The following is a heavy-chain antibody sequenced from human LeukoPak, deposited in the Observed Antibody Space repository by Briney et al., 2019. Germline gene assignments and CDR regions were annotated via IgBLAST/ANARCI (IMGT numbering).Heavy chain of an antibody. D-gene: IGHD3-22*01. V-gene: IGHV1-2*02. Sequence: ASVKVSCKASGYTFTGYYMHWVRQAPGQGLEWMGWINPNSGGTNYAQKFQGRATMTRDTSISTAYMELSRLRSDDTAVYYCARDRHYYDSSGDAFDIWGQGTMVTVSS. CDR3: ARDRHYYDSSGDAFDI. CDR1: GYTFTGYY. CDR2: INPNSGGT. J-gene: IGHJ3*02.